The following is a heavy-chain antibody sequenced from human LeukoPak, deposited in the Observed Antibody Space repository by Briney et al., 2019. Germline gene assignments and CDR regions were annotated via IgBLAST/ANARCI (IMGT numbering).Heavy chain of an antibody. J-gene: IGHJ6*02. V-gene: IGHV3-74*01. D-gene: IGHD3-22*01. Sequence: PGGSLRLSCAASGFTFSTYWMHWVRQAPGKGLVWVSRINNDGSRTTYADSVKGRFTISRDNAKNTVYLQMNSLRAEDMAVYYCARDKKYYYDSNGMDVWGQGTTVTVTS. CDR2: INNDGSRT. CDR1: GFTFSTYW. CDR3: ARDKKYYYDSNGMDV.